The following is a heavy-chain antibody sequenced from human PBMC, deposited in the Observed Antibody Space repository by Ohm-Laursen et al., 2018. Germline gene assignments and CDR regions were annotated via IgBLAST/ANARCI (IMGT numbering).Heavy chain of an antibody. J-gene: IGHJ3*02. D-gene: IGHD3-16*01. Sequence: SLRLSCTASGFTFSSYSMSWVRQAPGKGPEWVSFISSSSRYMFYADSVKGRFIISRDNTNNSLYLQMNSLRAEDTAVYYCARDGGSYQDDVFDIWGQGTMVTVSS. CDR2: ISSSSRYM. CDR3: ARDGGSYQDDVFDI. V-gene: IGHV3-21*04. CDR1: GFTFSSYS.